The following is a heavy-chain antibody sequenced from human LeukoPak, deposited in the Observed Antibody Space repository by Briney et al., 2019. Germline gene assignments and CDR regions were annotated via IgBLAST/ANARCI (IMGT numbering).Heavy chain of an antibody. CDR2: IYYSGST. CDR1: GGSISSYY. D-gene: IGHD1-26*01. CDR3: AREYSGSYNY. V-gene: IGHV4-59*01. J-gene: IGHJ4*02. Sequence: SETPSLTCTVSGGSISSYYWSWIRQPPGKGLEWIGYIYYSGSTNYNPSLKSRVTISVDTSRNQFSLKLSSVTAADTAVYYCAREYSGSYNYWGQGTLVTVSS.